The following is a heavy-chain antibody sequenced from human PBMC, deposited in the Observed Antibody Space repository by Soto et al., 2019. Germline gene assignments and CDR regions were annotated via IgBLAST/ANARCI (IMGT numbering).Heavy chain of an antibody. CDR3: ARESEEISSSSTRGYYYYYGMDV. CDR2: IIPIFGTA. CDR1: GGTFSSYA. Sequence: QVQLVQSGAEVKKPGSSVKVSCKASGGTFSSYAISWVRQAPGQGLEWMGGIIPIFGTANYAQKFQGRVTITADESASTASLELRSLISEDTAVYYCARESEEISSSSTRGYYYYYGMDVWGQGTTVTVSS. V-gene: IGHV1-69*01. D-gene: IGHD6-6*01. J-gene: IGHJ6*02.